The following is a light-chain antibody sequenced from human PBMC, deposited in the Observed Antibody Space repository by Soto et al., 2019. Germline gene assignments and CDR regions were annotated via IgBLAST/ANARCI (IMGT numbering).Light chain of an antibody. CDR2: DAS. V-gene: IGKV1-5*01. J-gene: IGKJ2*01. Sequence: DIQMTQSPSTLSAFVGDRVTITCRAGQSIGTWLAWYQQKPGKAPKVLISDASSLESGVPSRFSGSGSGTDFTLTISSLQAEDVAVYYCQQYNNWPHTFGQGTKVDIK. CDR1: QSIGTW. CDR3: QQYNNWPHT.